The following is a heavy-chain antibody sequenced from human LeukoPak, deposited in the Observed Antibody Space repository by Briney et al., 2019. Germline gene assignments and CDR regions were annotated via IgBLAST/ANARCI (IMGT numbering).Heavy chain of an antibody. D-gene: IGHD6-19*01. CDR1: GFTFSSYA. Sequence: GGSLRLSCAASGFTFSSYAISWVRQAPGKGLEWVSGISHSGGGTYYVDSVKGRFTISRDNSKNTLVLHMNSLRAEDTAVYYCARQWLALDYWGQGTLVTVSS. CDR3: ARQWLALDY. J-gene: IGHJ4*02. CDR2: ISHSGGGT. V-gene: IGHV3-23*01.